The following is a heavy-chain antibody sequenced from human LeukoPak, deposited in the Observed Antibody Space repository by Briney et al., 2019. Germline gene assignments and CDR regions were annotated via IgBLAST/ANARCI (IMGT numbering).Heavy chain of an antibody. Sequence: GASVKVSCKASGGTFSSYAISWVRQAPGQGLEWMGGIIPIFGTANYAQKFQGRVTITADESTSTAYMELSSLRSEDTAVYYCARTQYYDFWSGYYDFDYWGQGTLVTVSS. CDR3: ARTQYYDFWSGYYDFDY. CDR2: IIPIFGTA. D-gene: IGHD3-3*01. CDR1: GGTFSSYA. J-gene: IGHJ4*02. V-gene: IGHV1-69*13.